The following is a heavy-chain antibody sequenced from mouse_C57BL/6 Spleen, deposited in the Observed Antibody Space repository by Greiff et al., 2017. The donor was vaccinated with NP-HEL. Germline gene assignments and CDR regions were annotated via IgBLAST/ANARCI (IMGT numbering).Heavy chain of an antibody. D-gene: IGHD1-1*01. CDR3: ARDGSHYFDY. CDR2: IDPSDSYT. J-gene: IGHJ2*01. CDR1: GYTFTSYW. Sequence: QVQLQQPGAELVRPGTSVKLSCKASGYTFTSYWMHWVKQRPGQGLEWIGVIDPSDSYTNYNQKFKGKATLTVDTSSSTAYMQLSSLTSEDSAVYYCARDGSHYFDYWGQGTTLTVSS. V-gene: IGHV1-59*01.